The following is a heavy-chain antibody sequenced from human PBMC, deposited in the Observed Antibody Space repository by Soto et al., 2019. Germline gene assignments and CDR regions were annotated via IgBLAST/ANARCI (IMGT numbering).Heavy chain of an antibody. CDR1: GGTFSSYT. Sequence: QVQLVQSGAEVKKPGSSVKVSCKASGGTFSSYTISWVRQAPGQGLEWMGRIIPILGIANYAQKFQGRVTITADKSTSTAYKELSSLRSEDTAVYYCARDAATPFDYWGQGTLVTVSS. CDR2: IIPILGIA. D-gene: IGHD2-15*01. V-gene: IGHV1-69*08. CDR3: ARDAATPFDY. J-gene: IGHJ4*02.